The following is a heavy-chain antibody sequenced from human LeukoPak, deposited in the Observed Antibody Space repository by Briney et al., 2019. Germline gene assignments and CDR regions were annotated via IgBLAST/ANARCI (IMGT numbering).Heavy chain of an antibody. CDR3: ASAAPSYYYGMDV. CDR2: IYYSGST. CDR1: GGSISSYY. Sequence: PSETLSLTCTVSGGSISSYYWSWIRQPPGKGLEWIGYIYYSGSTNYNPSLKSRVTISVDTSKNQFSLKLSSVTAADTAVYYCASAAPSYYYGMDVWGQGTTVTVFS. V-gene: IGHV4-59*01. D-gene: IGHD2-15*01. J-gene: IGHJ6*02.